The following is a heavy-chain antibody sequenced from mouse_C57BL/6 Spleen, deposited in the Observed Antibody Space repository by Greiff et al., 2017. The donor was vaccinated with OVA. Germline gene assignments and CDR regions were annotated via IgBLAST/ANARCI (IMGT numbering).Heavy chain of an antibody. J-gene: IGHJ3*01. V-gene: IGHV1-26*01. CDR1: GYTFTDYY. CDR2: INPNNGGT. D-gene: IGHD2-1*01. Sequence: VQLQQSGPELVKPGASVQISCTASGYTFTDYYMNWVKQSHGKSLEWIGDINPNNGGTRYNQKVQGKATLTVEKYSSTAYMELRSLTSDVSAVDYCAVGNYLWFADWGKGTLVTVSA. CDR3: AVGNYLWFAD.